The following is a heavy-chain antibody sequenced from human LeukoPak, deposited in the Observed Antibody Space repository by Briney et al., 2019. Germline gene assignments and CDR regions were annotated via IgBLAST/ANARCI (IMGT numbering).Heavy chain of an antibody. CDR1: GDSFSGYY. V-gene: IGHV4-34*01. D-gene: IGHD2-2*01. J-gene: IGHJ4*02. CDR3: ARVVHSSTSWPFDY. CDR2: INHSGST. Sequence: PSETLSLTCAVYGDSFSGYYWSWVRQPPGKGLEWVGEINHSGSTNYNPSLKSRVTISVDTSNNQFSLKLSSVTAADTAVFYCARVVHSSTSWPFDYWGQGTLLSVSS.